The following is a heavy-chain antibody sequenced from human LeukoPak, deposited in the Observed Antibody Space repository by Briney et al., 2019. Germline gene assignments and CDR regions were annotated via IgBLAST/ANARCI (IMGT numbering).Heavy chain of an antibody. CDR3: ARHLTKRLVGARRDAFDI. Sequence: PSETLSLTCTVSGGSISISSYYWGWIRQPPGKGLEWIGNIYYSGSTYYNPSLKSPVTISVDTSKNQFSLKLSSVTAADTAVYYCARHLTKRLVGARRDAFDIWGQGTMVTVSS. CDR2: IYYSGST. D-gene: IGHD1-26*01. J-gene: IGHJ3*02. CDR1: GGSISISSYY. V-gene: IGHV4-39*01.